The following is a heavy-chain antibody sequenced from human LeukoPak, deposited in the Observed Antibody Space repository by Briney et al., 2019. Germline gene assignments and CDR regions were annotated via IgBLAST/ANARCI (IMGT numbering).Heavy chain of an antibody. CDR2: IIPIFGTA. J-gene: IGHJ4*02. D-gene: IGHD3-22*01. CDR3: ASSFLARVVVIDY. CDR1: GGTFSSYA. Sequence: ASVKVSCKASGGTFSSYAISWVRQAPGQGLEWMGGIIPIFGTANYAQKFQGRVTITADESTSTAYMELSSLRSEDTAVYYCASSFLARVVVIDYWGQGTLVTVSS. V-gene: IGHV1-69*13.